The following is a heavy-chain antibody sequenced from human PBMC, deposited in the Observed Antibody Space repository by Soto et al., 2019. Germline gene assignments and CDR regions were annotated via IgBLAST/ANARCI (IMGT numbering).Heavy chain of an antibody. V-gene: IGHV3-33*01. J-gene: IGHJ6*03. Sequence: GGSLRLSCAASGFTFSSYGMHWVRQAPGKGLEWVAVIWYDGSNKYYADSVKGRFTISRDNSKNTLYLQMNSLRAEDTAVYYCARDHGNLQNYYYYYMDVWGKGTTVTVSS. D-gene: IGHD2-15*01. CDR1: GFTFSSYG. CDR2: IWYDGSNK. CDR3: ARDHGNLQNYYYYYMDV.